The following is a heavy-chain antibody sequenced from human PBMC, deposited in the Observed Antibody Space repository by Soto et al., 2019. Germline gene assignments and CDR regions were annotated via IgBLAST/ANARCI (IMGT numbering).Heavy chain of an antibody. CDR3: ASQGLYYYGLDV. J-gene: IGHJ6*02. CDR1: GFPFSTYW. CDR2: INNDGSTT. V-gene: IGHV3-74*01. Sequence: SLRLSCAASGFPFSTYWMHRVRQAPGKGPVWVSRINNDGSTTRYADSVKGRFTISRDNAKNTLYLQMNSLRAEDTAVYYCASQGLYYYGLDVWGQGTTVTFS.